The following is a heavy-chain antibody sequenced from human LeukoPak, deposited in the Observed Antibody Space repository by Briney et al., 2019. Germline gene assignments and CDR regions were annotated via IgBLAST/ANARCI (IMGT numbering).Heavy chain of an antibody. CDR1: GFSFNKYG. Sequence: PGGSLRLSCAASGFSFNKYGMHWVRPAPGKGLEWVAFIRYDGSNKYYADSVKGRFTISRDNSKNTVYVQMNSLRAEDTAVYYCAKDQRSYYASGSHYRGGNWFDPWGQGTLVTVSS. D-gene: IGHD3-10*01. CDR2: IRYDGSNK. J-gene: IGHJ5*02. CDR3: AKDQRSYYASGSHYRGGNWFDP. V-gene: IGHV3-30*02.